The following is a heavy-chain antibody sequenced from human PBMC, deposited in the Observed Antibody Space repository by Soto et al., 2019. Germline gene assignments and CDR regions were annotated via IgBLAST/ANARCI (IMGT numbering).Heavy chain of an antibody. D-gene: IGHD1-26*01. CDR2: IIPIFGTA. Sequence: SVKVSGNASGGTFSSYAISWVRQAPGQGLEWMGGIIPIFGTANYAQKFQGRVTITADESTSTAYMELSSLRSEDTAVYYCASDLSTSYYYYGMDVWGQGTTVTVSS. J-gene: IGHJ6*02. V-gene: IGHV1-69*13. CDR1: GGTFSSYA. CDR3: ASDLSTSYYYYGMDV.